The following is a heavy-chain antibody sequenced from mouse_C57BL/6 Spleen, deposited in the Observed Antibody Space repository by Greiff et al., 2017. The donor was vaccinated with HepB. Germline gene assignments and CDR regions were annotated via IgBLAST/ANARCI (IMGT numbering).Heavy chain of an antibody. D-gene: IGHD4-1*01. CDR3: ATGTKLIYFDY. J-gene: IGHJ2*01. Sequence: VQLQQSGPELVKPGASVKISCKASGYSFTGYYMNWVKQSPEKSLEWIGEINPSTGGSTYNQKFKAKATLTVDKSSSTAYMQLKSLTSEDSAVYYCATGTKLIYFDYWGQGTTLTVSS. CDR2: INPSTGGS. V-gene: IGHV1-42*01. CDR1: GYSFTGYY.